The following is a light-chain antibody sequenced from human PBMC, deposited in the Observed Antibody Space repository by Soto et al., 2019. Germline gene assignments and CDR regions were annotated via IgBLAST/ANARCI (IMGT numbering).Light chain of an antibody. J-gene: IGLJ1*01. CDR3: SSYAGSSNV. CDR2: EVN. CDR1: SSDVGGYNY. Sequence: QSVLTQPPSASGSPGQSVAISFTGTSSDVGGYNYVSWYQQHPGKAPKLMIYEVNKRPSGVTDRFSGSKSGNTASLTVSGLQAEDEADYYCSSYAGSSNVFGTRTKLTVL. V-gene: IGLV2-8*01.